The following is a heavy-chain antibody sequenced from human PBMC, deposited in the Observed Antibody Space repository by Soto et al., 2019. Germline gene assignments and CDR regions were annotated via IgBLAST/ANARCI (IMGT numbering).Heavy chain of an antibody. D-gene: IGHD2-21*02. J-gene: IGHJ3*02. CDR1: GYTFTSYY. Sequence: GASVKVSCKASGYTFTSYYMHWVRQAPGQGLEWMGIINPSGGSTSYAQKFQGRVTMTRDTSTSTVYMELSSLRSEDTAVYYCARVSYCGGDCLSAFDIWGQGTMVTVSS. CDR3: ARVSYCGGDCLSAFDI. CDR2: INPSGGST. V-gene: IGHV1-46*01.